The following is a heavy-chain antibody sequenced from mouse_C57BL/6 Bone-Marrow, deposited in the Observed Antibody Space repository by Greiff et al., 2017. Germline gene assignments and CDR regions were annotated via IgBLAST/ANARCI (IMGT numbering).Heavy chain of an antibody. D-gene: IGHD1-1*01. CDR2: IDPSDSYT. V-gene: IGHV1-59*01. J-gene: IGHJ1*03. CDR3: ARGSSYWYFDV. Sequence: LQPGAELVRPGTSVKLSCKASGYTFTSYWMHWVKQRPGHGLEWIGLIDPSDSYTNYNHKFKGKATLTVDTSSSTAYMQLSSLTSEDSAVYYCARGSSYWYFDVWGTGTTVTVSS. CDR1: GYTFTSYW.